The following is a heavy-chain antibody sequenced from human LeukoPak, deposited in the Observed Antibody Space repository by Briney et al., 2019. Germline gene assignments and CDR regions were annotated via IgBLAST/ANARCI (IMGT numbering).Heavy chain of an antibody. V-gene: IGHV3-30*02. D-gene: IGHD4-11*01. CDR1: GFTFSSYG. Sequence: GGSLRLSCAASGFTFSSYGMHWVRQAPGKGLEWVSFIRYDGSNEYYADSVRGRFTISRDNSKNTLYLQMNSLRAEDTAVYYCARVSSNYSYYMDVWGKGTTVTVSS. CDR2: IRYDGSNE. CDR3: ARVSSNYSYYMDV. J-gene: IGHJ6*03.